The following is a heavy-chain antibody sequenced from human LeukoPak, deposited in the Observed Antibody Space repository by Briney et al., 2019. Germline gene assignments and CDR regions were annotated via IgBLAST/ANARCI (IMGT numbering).Heavy chain of an antibody. CDR2: FDPEDGET. D-gene: IGHD2-2*01. V-gene: IGHV1-24*01. CDR1: GYTLTELS. CDR3: ELQSNRAYCSSTSCQNFGY. J-gene: IGHJ4*02. Sequence: ASVKVSCKVSGYTLTELSMHWVRQAPGKGLEWMGGFDPEDGETIYAQKFQGRVTMTEDTSTDTAYMELSSLRSEDMAVYYCELQSNRAYCSSTSCQNFGYWGQGTLVTVSS.